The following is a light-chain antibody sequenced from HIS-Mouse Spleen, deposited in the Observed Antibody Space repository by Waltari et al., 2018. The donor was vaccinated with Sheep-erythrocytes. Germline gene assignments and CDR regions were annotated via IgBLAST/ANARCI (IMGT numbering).Light chain of an antibody. J-gene: IGLJ3*02. CDR2: YDD. Sequence: QSVLTQPPSVSEAPRQRVTISCSVSSSNIGTTAVTWYQQLPGKAPKLLIYYDDLLPSGVSDRFSGSKSGTSASLAISGLQSEDESDYYCAAWDDSLNGPVFGGGTKLTVL. V-gene: IGLV1-36*01. CDR3: AAWDDSLNGPV. CDR1: SSNIGTTA.